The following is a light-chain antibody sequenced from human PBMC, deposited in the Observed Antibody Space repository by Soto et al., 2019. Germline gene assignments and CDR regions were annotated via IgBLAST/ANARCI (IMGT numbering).Light chain of an antibody. CDR3: QQYNTYSAT. Sequence: DIQMTQSPSPLSASVGDRVTITCRASQNIVNWLAWYQQKPGKAPRILIYGASTLERGVPSRFSVSGSGTEFTLTITKLQPDDFATYYCQQYNTYSATFGQGTRLEIK. J-gene: IGKJ5*01. CDR2: GAS. V-gene: IGKV1-5*01. CDR1: QNIVNW.